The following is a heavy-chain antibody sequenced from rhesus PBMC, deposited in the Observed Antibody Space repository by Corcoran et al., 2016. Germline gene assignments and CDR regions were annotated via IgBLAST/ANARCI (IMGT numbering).Heavy chain of an antibody. CDR3: ARHFLRGYSGSYYPYGLDS. CDR1: GGVISSNY. V-gene: IGHV4S11*01. J-gene: IGHJ6*01. CDR2: IYGSGSST. Sequence: QVQLQESGPGLVKPWETLFLTCAVSGGVISSNYWCWIREAPGKGQGWSGCIYGSGSSTTYTPSHKRRVTLSVATSQNQLSLKLSSVTAADTAVYYCARHFLRGYSGSYYPYGLDSWGQGFVVTVSS. D-gene: IGHD3-16*01.